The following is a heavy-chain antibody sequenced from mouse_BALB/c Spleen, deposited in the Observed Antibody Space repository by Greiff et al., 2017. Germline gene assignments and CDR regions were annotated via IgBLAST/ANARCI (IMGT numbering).Heavy chain of an antibody. V-gene: IGHV7-3*02. CDR2: IRNKANGYTT. Sequence: EVQVVESGGGLVQPGGSLRLSCATSGFTFTDYYMSWVRQPPGKALEWLGFIRNKANGYTTEYSASVKGRFTISRDNSQSILYLQMNTLRAEDSATYYCARDKALFDYWGQGTTLTVSS. CDR3: ARDKALFDY. J-gene: IGHJ2*01. CDR1: GFTFTDYY.